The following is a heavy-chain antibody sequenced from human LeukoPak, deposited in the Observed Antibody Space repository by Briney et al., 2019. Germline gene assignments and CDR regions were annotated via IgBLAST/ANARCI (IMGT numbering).Heavy chain of an antibody. D-gene: IGHD6-13*01. CDR3: ARNSYSSSWYGPFDY. V-gene: IGHV4-59*01. Sequence: PSETLSLTCTVSGGSITNYYWNWIRQPPGKGLEWIGYIYHSGSTNYNPSLMSRVTTSVDTSKNHFSLELNSVTAADTAVYYCARNSYSSSWYGPFDYWGQGTLVTVST. J-gene: IGHJ4*02. CDR2: IYHSGST. CDR1: GGSITNYY.